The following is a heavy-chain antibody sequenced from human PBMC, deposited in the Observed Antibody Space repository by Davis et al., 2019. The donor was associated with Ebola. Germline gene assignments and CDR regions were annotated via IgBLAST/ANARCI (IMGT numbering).Heavy chain of an antibody. Sequence: PGGSLRLSCAASGFSFSTYDMHWVRQVTGQGLECVSHIGKAGDTYYADSVKGRFTISRENAKNSLYLQMNSLRVEDTGIYYCVRDAGWQRLDNWGQGTLVTVSS. CDR3: VRDAGWQRLDN. CDR1: GFSFSTYD. CDR2: IGKAGDT. V-gene: IGHV3-13*01. D-gene: IGHD2-15*01. J-gene: IGHJ4*02.